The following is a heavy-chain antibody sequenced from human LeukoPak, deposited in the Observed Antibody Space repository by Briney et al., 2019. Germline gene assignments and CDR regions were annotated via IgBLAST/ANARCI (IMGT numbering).Heavy chain of an antibody. V-gene: IGHV3-30*02. Sequence: SVKGRFTISRDDSKNTLYLQMNSLRPEDTAVYYCAKDHRYCSGGSCYGADYWGQGTLVTVSS. D-gene: IGHD2-15*01. CDR3: AKDHRYCSGGSCYGADY. J-gene: IGHJ4*02.